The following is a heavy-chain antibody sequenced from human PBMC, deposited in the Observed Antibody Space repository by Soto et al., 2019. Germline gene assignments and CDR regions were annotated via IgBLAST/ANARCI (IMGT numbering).Heavy chain of an antibody. D-gene: IGHD6-13*01. V-gene: IGHV1-69*13. CDR3: ARAEYSSIYYFDY. CDR2: FIHVFGTA. J-gene: IGHJ4*02. Sequence: SVKVSCKASGGTFSNYAFNWVRQAPGQGLEWMGGFIHVFGTANYAQRFQGRVTITADDSTSTAYMELTSLRSDDTAIYYRARAEYSSIYYFDYWGQGTPVTVSS. CDR1: GGTFSNYA.